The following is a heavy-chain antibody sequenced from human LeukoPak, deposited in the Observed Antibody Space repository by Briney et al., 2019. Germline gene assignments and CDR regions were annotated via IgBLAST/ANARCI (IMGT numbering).Heavy chain of an antibody. V-gene: IGHV3-53*01. CDR3: ARTRSGSRDC. CDR1: GFNVSLSY. CDR2: VFGGGSK. J-gene: IGHJ4*02. Sequence: PGGSLRLSCAATGFNVSLSYMTWVRQAQRKGLEWLAVVFGGGSKYHADSVKDRFTISRDTVRNTVDLQMKSLRVEDTAVYYCARTRSGSRDCWGQGTLVVVSS. D-gene: IGHD1-26*01.